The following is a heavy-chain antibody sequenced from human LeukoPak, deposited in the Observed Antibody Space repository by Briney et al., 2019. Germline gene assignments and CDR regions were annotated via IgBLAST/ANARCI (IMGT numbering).Heavy chain of an antibody. CDR3: ARGYYDSSGYQDY. CDR2: ISSSSSYI. CDR1: GFTFSSYW. D-gene: IGHD3-22*01. V-gene: IGHV3-21*01. J-gene: IGHJ4*02. Sequence: GGSLRLSCAASGFTFSSYWMNWVRQAPGKGLEWVSSISSSSSYIYYADSVKGRFTISRDNAKNSLYLQMNSLRAEDTAVYYCARGYYDSSGYQDYWGQGTLVTVSS.